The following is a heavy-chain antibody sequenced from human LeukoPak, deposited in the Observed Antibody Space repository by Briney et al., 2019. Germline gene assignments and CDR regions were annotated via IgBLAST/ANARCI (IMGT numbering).Heavy chain of an antibody. J-gene: IGHJ5*02. CDR1: GGTFSSYA. D-gene: IGHD1-26*01. Sequence: SAKVSCKASGGTFSSYAISWVRQAPGQGLEWMGGIIPIFGTANYAQKFQGRVTITADESTSTAYMELSSLRSEDTAVYYCTREVRSAWASFDPWGQGTLVIVSS. CDR2: IIPIFGTA. V-gene: IGHV1-69*13. CDR3: TREVRSAWASFDP.